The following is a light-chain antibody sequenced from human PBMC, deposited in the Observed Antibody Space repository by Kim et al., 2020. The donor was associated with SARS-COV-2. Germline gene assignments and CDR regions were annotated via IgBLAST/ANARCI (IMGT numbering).Light chain of an antibody. V-gene: IGKV3-20*01. J-gene: IGKJ1*01. Sequence: LSPGERATLSGRASQRVSSNLAWYHQKTGQAPRLLIYGPSSRATGIPDRFSGSGSRTDFTLTISRLEPEDFAVYYYQQYESSPWTFGQGTTVDIK. CDR2: GPS. CDR1: QRVSSN. CDR3: QQYESSPWT.